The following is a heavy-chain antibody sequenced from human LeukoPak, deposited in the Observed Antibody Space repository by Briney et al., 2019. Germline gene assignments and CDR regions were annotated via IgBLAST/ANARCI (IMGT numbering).Heavy chain of an antibody. J-gene: IGHJ4*02. CDR3: AGNIAARLDY. V-gene: IGHV4-59*12. CDR1: GGSISSYY. Sequence: SETLSLTCTVSGGSISSYYWSWIRQPPGKGLEWIGYIYYSGSTNYNPSLKSRVTISVDTSKNQFSLKLSSVTGADTAVYYCAGNIAARLDYWGQGTLVTVSS. CDR2: IYYSGST. D-gene: IGHD6-6*01.